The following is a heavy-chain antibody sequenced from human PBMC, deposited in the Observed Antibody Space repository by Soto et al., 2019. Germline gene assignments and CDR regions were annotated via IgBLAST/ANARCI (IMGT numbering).Heavy chain of an antibody. V-gene: IGHV2-70*17. CDR3: ARIHRYGGRGVDFDY. D-gene: IGHD2-15*01. CDR2: IDWDDAK. CDR1: GFSLSSYGMC. J-gene: IGHJ4*02. Sequence: SGPTLVNPTQTLTLTCTFSGFSLSSYGMCVSSIRQPPGKALEWLARIDWDDAKFYSTSLRSRLTISRDTSKNQVVLTMTNMDPEDTATYYCARIHRYGGRGVDFDYWGQGTLVTVSS.